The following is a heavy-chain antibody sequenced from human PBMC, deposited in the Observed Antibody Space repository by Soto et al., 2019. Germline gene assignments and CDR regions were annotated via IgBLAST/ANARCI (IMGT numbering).Heavy chain of an antibody. D-gene: IGHD3-22*01. CDR1: GYTFTSYA. Sequence: QVQLVQSGAEEKKPGASVKVSCKASGYTFTSYAMHWVRQAPGQRLEWMGWINAGNGNTKYSQKFQGRVTITRDTSASTAYMELSSLRSEDTAVYYCARDVTMIVGVAAALYYWGQGTLGTVSS. J-gene: IGHJ4*02. CDR2: INAGNGNT. V-gene: IGHV1-3*05. CDR3: ARDVTMIVGVAAALYY.